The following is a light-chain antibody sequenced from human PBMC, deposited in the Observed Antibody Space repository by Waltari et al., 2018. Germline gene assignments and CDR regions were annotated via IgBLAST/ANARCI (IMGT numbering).Light chain of an antibody. CDR3: SSYSTTSAVV. CDR1: SSDVGGSKY. Sequence: QSALTQPASVSGSPGQSISVSCKGTSSDVGGSKYVSWYQHHPGKAPKILIYDVAKRPSGVSDRFSGSKTGNTASLTISGLRAEDEAFYYCSSYSTTSAVVFGGGTKMTVL. CDR2: DVA. J-gene: IGLJ2*01. V-gene: IGLV2-14*03.